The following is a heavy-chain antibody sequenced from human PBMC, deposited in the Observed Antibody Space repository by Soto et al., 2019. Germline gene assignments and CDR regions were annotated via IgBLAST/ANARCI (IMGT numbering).Heavy chain of an antibody. Sequence: PGGSLRLSCAASGFTFSDYYMSWIRQAPGKGLEWVSYISSSGSTIYYADSVKGRFTISRDNAKNSLYLQMNSLRAEDTAVYYCRLYYYDSSGYYYVDYLGQGTLVTVSS. CDR3: RLYYYDSSGYYYVDY. V-gene: IGHV3-11*01. CDR2: ISSSGSTI. J-gene: IGHJ4*02. D-gene: IGHD3-22*01. CDR1: GFTFSDYY.